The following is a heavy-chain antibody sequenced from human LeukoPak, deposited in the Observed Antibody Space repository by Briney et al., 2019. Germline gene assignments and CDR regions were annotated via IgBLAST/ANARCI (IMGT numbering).Heavy chain of an antibody. Sequence: GGSLRLSCAASGFTFSSYAMSWVRQAPGKGPEWVSAIDGSGTNTLYADSVKGRFTISRDNSKNTAYLQMNSLRAEDTAIYYCAKRPARPKPFDCWGQGTLVTVSS. V-gene: IGHV3-23*01. J-gene: IGHJ4*02. CDR2: IDGSGTNT. D-gene: IGHD1-14*01. CDR1: GFTFSSYA. CDR3: AKRPARPKPFDC.